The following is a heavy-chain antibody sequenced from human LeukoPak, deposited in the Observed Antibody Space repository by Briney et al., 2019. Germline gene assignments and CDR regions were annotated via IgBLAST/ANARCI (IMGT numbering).Heavy chain of an antibody. V-gene: IGHV4-59*01. D-gene: IGHD3-3*01. CDR3: ARDRGGDFWSSYYDY. Sequence: SETLSLTCTVSGGSISSYYWSWIRQSPGRGLEWIGYIYYSGSNSYNPSLKSRVTILLDTSKNQFSLRLNSVTAAGTAIYYCARDRGGDFWSSYYDYWGQGTLVTVSS. J-gene: IGHJ4*02. CDR2: IYYSGSN. CDR1: GGSISSYY.